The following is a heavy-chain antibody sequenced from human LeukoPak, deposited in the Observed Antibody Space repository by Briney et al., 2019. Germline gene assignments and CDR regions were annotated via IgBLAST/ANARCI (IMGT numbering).Heavy chain of an antibody. CDR3: GRPLDV. Sequence: PGGSLRLSCAASGFTFSSYEMNWAGQAPGKGLEWLSYINHSGNTIYYADSVKGRFTISRDNAKNSLYLQMNSLRAEDTAVYYCGRPLDVWGQGTTVTVSS. V-gene: IGHV3-48*03. J-gene: IGHJ6*02. CDR2: INHSGNTI. CDR1: GFTFSSYE.